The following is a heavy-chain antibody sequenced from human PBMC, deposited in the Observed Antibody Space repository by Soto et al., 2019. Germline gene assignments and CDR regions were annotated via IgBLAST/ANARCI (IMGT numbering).Heavy chain of an antibody. CDR2: ISPYNGNT. Sequence: ASVKVSCKTSGYPFTSYGIGWVRQAPGQGLEWMAWISPYNGNTYYAQKFQGRVTMTTDTSTNTVYMELRSLRSEDTALYYCAKDRGSGSYAANYYYYGMDVWGQGTTVTSP. CDR1: GYPFTSYG. V-gene: IGHV1-18*01. D-gene: IGHD3-10*01. J-gene: IGHJ6*02. CDR3: AKDRGSGSYAANYYYYGMDV.